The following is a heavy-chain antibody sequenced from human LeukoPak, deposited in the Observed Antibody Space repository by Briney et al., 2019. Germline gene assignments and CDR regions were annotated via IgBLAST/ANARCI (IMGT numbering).Heavy chain of an antibody. V-gene: IGHV3-23*01. Sequence: GGSLRLSCAASGLIFSDQAMTWVRHAPGKGLEWVLAISGGGTNTYHPHSVEGRFPLSRDHSNHPLYLQMNSLRTEETSVYFFAKAPSYGDTHFDYWGQGALVTVSS. CDR3: AKAPSYGDTHFDY. CDR2: ISGGGTNT. J-gene: IGHJ4*02. D-gene: IGHD4-17*01. CDR1: GLIFSDQA.